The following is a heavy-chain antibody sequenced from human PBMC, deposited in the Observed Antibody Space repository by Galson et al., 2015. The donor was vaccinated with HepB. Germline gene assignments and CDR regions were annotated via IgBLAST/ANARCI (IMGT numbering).Heavy chain of an antibody. CDR2: IYPSDSDT. CDR1: GYNFANYW. J-gene: IGHJ6*03. Sequence: QSGAEVKKPGESLKISCKGSGYNFANYWIGWVRQMPGKGLEWMGLIYPSDSDTRYSPSFQGQVTISADKSISTAYLQWSSLKASDTAMYYCARNGGYNFNYFCNNGVWGKGTTVTVSS. V-gene: IGHV5-51*03. D-gene: IGHD5-24*01. CDR3: ARNGGYNFNYFCNNGV.